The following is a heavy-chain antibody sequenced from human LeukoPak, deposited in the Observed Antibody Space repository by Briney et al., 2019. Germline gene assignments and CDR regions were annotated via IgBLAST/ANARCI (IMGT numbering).Heavy chain of an antibody. J-gene: IGHJ4*02. Sequence: GGSLRLSCAASGFTFSQYAIHWVRQAPGKGLEWVAVISYDGNHKYYADSVKGRFTISRDNSGTTLYLQMNSLRAEDTAVYYCARTPKLAVTGIVDYWGQGTLVTVSS. CDR1: GFTFSQYA. CDR3: ARTPKLAVTGIVDY. V-gene: IGHV3-30-3*01. D-gene: IGHD6-19*01. CDR2: ISYDGNHK.